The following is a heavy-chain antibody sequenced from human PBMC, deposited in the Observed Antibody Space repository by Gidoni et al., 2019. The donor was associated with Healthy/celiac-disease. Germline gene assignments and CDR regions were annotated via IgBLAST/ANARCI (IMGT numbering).Heavy chain of an antibody. CDR1: GYTFTGYY. Sequence: QVQLVQSGAEVKKPGASVKVSCKASGYTFTGYYMHWVRQAPGQGLEWMGWINPNSGGTNYAQKFQGRVTMTRETSISTAYMELSRLRSDDTAVYYCARPRYYYDSSGYYGYWGQGTLVTVSS. CDR3: ARPRYYYDSSGYYGY. CDR2: INPNSGGT. J-gene: IGHJ4*02. D-gene: IGHD3-22*01. V-gene: IGHV1-2*02.